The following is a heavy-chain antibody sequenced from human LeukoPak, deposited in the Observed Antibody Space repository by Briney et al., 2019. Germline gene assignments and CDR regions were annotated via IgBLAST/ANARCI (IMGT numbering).Heavy chain of an antibody. CDR2: IYHSGSA. D-gene: IGHD2-2*01. V-gene: IGHV4/OR15-8*01. Sequence: PSETLSLTCAVSGDSITSSNWWTWVRQPPGKGREWIGEIYHSGSANYNPSLQSRVTMSVDKSQNLFSLKLTSVTAADTAMYYCARIYCGSSSCYYFDYWGQGILVTVSS. CDR1: GDSITSSNW. CDR3: ARIYCGSSSCYYFDY. J-gene: IGHJ4*02.